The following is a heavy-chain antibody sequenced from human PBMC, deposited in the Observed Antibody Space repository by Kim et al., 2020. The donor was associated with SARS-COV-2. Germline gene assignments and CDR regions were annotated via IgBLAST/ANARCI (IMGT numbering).Heavy chain of an antibody. D-gene: IGHD1-20*01. CDR3: AKVAFNWNKEDGLDM. CDR2: ISFDGTKR. Sequence: SLRLSCAASRFTFSDYDMHWVRQPPGKGLEWVAVISFDGTKRHYADHVKGRFTVSRDNFEDTLFLQMNSLRPEDTAIYYCAKVAFNWNKEDGLDMWG. V-gene: IGHV3-30*18. CDR1: RFTFSDYD. J-gene: IGHJ3*02.